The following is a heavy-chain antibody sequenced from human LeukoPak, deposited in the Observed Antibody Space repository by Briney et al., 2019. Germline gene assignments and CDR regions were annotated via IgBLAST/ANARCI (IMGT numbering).Heavy chain of an antibody. V-gene: IGHV4-59*08. CDR1: GGSISSYY. J-gene: IGHJ4*02. D-gene: IGHD4-17*01. CDR2: IYYSGST. Sequence: SGTLSLTCAVSGGSISSYYWSWIRQPPGKGLEWIGYIYYSGSTNYNPSLKSRVTISVDTSKIQFSLKLTSVTAADTAVYYCARPRQGTVTIFESWGQGTLVTVSS. CDR3: ARPRQGTVTIFES.